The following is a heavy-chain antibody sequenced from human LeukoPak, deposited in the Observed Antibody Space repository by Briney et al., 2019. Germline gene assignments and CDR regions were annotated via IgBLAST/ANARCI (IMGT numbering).Heavy chain of an antibody. CDR3: AKDDDWGRYKH. J-gene: IGHJ1*01. Sequence: GGSLRLSCAASGFTFSSYAMSWVRQAPGKGLEWVSAISGSGGSTYYTDSVGGRFTISRDNFKNTLSLQVNSLRAEDTAMYCCAKDDDWGRYKHWGQGTLVTVSS. V-gene: IGHV3-23*01. CDR1: GFTFSSYA. D-gene: IGHD3-16*01. CDR2: ISGSGGST.